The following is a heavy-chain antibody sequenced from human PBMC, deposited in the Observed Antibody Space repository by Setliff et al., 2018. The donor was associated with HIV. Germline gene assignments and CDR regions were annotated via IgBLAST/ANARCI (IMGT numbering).Heavy chain of an antibody. CDR3: AKGAGFYGDYTFDH. CDR2: IYSTGST. Sequence: LSLTCTVSGASITSHYWSWIRQSPGRELEWIGYIYSTGSTNYNPSLQSRVTISMVASRNQFSLKVTSVTAADTAVYYCAKGAGFYGDYTFDHWGQGRQVTVSS. J-gene: IGHJ4*02. D-gene: IGHD4-17*01. CDR1: GASITSHY. V-gene: IGHV4-59*11.